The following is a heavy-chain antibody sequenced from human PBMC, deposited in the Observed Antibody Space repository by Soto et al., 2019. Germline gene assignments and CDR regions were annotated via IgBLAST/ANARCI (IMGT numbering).Heavy chain of an antibody. V-gene: IGHV1-24*01. Sequence: GASVKVSCKVSGYTLAELSRHWVRQAPGKGLEWMGGFDPEDGETIYAQKFQGRVTMTEDTSTDTAYMELSSLRSEDTAVYYCATSMVRGVITRTTNFDYWGQGTLVTVSS. J-gene: IGHJ4*02. CDR2: FDPEDGET. CDR3: ATSMVRGVITRTTNFDY. CDR1: GYTLAELS. D-gene: IGHD3-10*01.